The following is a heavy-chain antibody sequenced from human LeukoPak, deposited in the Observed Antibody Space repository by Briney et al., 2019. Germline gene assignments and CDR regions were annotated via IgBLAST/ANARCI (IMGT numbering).Heavy chain of an antibody. CDR2: IIPILGIA. CDR3: ARDPNGDYIGAFDF. CDR1: GGTFSSYA. Sequence: SVKVSCKASGGTFSSYAISWVRQAPGQGLEWMGRIIPILGIANYAQKFQGRVTITADKSTSTAYMELNSLRAEDTAVYYCARDPNGDYIGAFDFWGQGTKVTVSS. V-gene: IGHV1-69*04. J-gene: IGHJ3*01. D-gene: IGHD4-17*01.